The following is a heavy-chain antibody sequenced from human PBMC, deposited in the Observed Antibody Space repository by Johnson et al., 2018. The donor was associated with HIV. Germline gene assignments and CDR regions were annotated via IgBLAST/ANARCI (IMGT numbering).Heavy chain of an antibody. D-gene: IGHD2/OR15-2a*01. CDR1: GFTFSSYG. CDR3: ARVGYSNRWFRSQDAFDL. Sequence: VQLVESGGGVVQPGRSLRLSCAASGFTFSSYGMHWVRQAPGKGLEWVGRIKSKTDGGTTDYAAPVKGRFTISRDDSKNTLYLQINSLRAEDTAVYYCARVGYSNRWFRSQDAFDLWGQGAMVTVSS. CDR2: IKSKTDGGTT. V-gene: IGHV3-15*01. J-gene: IGHJ3*01.